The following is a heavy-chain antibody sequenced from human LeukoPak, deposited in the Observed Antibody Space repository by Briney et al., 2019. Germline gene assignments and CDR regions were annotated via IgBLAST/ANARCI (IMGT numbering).Heavy chain of an antibody. J-gene: IGHJ4*02. Sequence: GGSLRLSCAASGFTFSSYWMSWVRQAPGKGLEWVSAISGSGGSTYYADSVKGRFTISRDNSKNTLYLQMNSLRAEDTAVYYCAKSIVGARVPRTTDDYWGQGTLVTVSS. V-gene: IGHV3-23*01. D-gene: IGHD1-26*01. CDR1: GFTFSSYW. CDR3: AKSIVGARVPRTTDDY. CDR2: ISGSGGST.